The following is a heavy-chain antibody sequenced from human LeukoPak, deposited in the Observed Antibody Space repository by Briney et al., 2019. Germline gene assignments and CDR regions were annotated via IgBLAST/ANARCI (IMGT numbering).Heavy chain of an antibody. D-gene: IGHD3-22*01. Sequence: GGSLRLSCAASGFTVSNTYMSWVRQAPGKGLEWVSIIYSGGGTRYADSVKGRFTISRDNSRNTLYLQMNSLRAEDTALYYCARDNYDSSGFTWGQGTLVTVSS. CDR1: GFTVSNTY. V-gene: IGHV3-53*01. J-gene: IGHJ4*02. CDR2: IYSGGGT. CDR3: ARDNYDSSGFT.